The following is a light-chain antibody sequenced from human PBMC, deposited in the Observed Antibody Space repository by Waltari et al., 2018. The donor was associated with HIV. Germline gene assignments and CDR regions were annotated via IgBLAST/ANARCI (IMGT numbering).Light chain of an antibody. CDR1: SLRSCY. CDR3: NSRDSSGNLWV. Sequence: SSELTQAPAVSVALGQTVRLTCQGDSLRSCYASWYPQKPGQAPVFVIYGKNNRPSGIPDRFSGSSSGNTASLTITGAQAEDEADYYCNSRDSSGNLWVFGGGTKLTVL. J-gene: IGLJ3*02. CDR2: GKN. V-gene: IGLV3-19*01.